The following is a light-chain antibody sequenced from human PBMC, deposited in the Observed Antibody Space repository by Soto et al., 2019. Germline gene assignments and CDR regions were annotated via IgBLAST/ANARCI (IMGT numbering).Light chain of an antibody. CDR2: EVS. CDR3: SSYAGSNKSV. V-gene: IGLV2-8*01. Sequence: QSALTQPPSASGSPGQSVTISCTGTSSDVGGYNYVSWYQQLPGKAPKLMIYEVSKRPSGVPDRFSGSKSGNTASLTVFGLQPEDEADYYCSSYAGSNKSVFGTGTKVTVL. CDR1: SSDVGGYNY. J-gene: IGLJ1*01.